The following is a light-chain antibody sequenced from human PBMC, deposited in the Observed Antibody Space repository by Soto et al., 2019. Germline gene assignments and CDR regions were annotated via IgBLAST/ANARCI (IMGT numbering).Light chain of an antibody. CDR3: QQYGSSPWT. CDR2: GAS. V-gene: IGKV3-20*01. Sequence: EIVLTQSPGTLSLSPGERATLSCRASQSVSSSYLAWYRQIPVQAPRLLIYGASSRATGIPDRFSGSGSGTDFTLTISRLEPEDFAVYYCQQYGSSPWTFGQGTKVDI. CDR1: QSVSSSY. J-gene: IGKJ1*01.